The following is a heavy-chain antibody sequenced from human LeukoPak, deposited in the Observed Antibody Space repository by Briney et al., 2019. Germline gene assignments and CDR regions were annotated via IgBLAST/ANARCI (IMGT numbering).Heavy chain of an antibody. V-gene: IGHV5-51*01. J-gene: IGHJ4*02. CDR3: VRQKGYCASGACYPDY. D-gene: IGHD2-8*01. CDR2: IYPADSHI. Sequence: GESLKISCKDSGYSFSTYWIAWVRQMPGQGLEWLGIIYPADSHIRYSPSFQGQVTISADRSISTAYLQWSCLKASDTAMYYCVRQKGYCASGACYPDYWGQGTLVTVSS. CDR1: GYSFSTYW.